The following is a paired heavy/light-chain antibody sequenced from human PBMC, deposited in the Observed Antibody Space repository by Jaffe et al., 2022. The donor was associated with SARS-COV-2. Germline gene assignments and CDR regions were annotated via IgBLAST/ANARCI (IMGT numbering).Heavy chain of an antibody. Sequence: QVQLLQSGAEVRMPGASVKVSCKASGYTFTKYLIHWVRQAPGQGLESMGVINPSIGATTYAQKFRDRVTMTRDTSTGTFYMELSSLRPEDTAVYFCARRSGTFWGLDYWGQGSLVTVSS. D-gene: IGHD1-26*01. CDR2: INPSIGAT. V-gene: IGHV1-46*01. CDR1: GYTFTKYL. CDR3: ARRSGTFWGLDY. J-gene: IGHJ4*02.
Light chain of an antibody. J-gene: IGKJ3*01. CDR1: QSVSSSY. CDR3: QQYGSSGFI. Sequence: EIVLTQSPGTLSLSLGERATLSCRASQSVSSSYLAWYQQKRGQAPKLLIYDASTRATGISDRFSGSGYATDFTLTISSLEPEDAAVYYCQQYGSSGFIFGPGTTVEIK. V-gene: IGKV3-20*01. CDR2: DAS.